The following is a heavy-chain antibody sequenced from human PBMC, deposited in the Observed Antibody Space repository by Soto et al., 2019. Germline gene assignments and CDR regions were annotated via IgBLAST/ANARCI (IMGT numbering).Heavy chain of an antibody. CDR2: MNGYNGNT. V-gene: IGHV1-18*01. Sequence: QVQLVQSGAEVKKPGASVKVSCKASGYTFTTYGISWVRQAPGQGLEWMGWMNGYNGNTNYAQKLQGRVTMTTDTSTSTAYMELRSLRSDDTAVYDCARDPVAGTYFDYWGQGTLVTVSS. CDR1: GYTFTTYG. D-gene: IGHD6-19*01. J-gene: IGHJ4*02. CDR3: ARDPVAGTYFDY.